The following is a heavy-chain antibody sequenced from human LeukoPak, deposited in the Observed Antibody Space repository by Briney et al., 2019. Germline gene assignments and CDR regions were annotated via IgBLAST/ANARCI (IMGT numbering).Heavy chain of an antibody. CDR2: IIPIFGTA. Sequence: GASVTVSCKASGGTFSSYAISWVRQAPGQGLEWMGGIIPIFGTANYAQKFQGRVTITADESTSTAYMELSSLRSEDTAVYYCARSPTYYDILTGYYYFDYWGQGTLVTVSS. CDR1: GGTFSSYA. J-gene: IGHJ4*02. CDR3: ARSPTYYDILTGYYYFDY. V-gene: IGHV1-69*13. D-gene: IGHD3-9*01.